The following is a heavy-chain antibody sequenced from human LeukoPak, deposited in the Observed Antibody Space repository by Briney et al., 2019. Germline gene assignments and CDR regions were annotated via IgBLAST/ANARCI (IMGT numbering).Heavy chain of an antibody. CDR1: GYSMSSGYY. V-gene: IGHV4-38-2*02. D-gene: IGHD3-10*01. CDR3: AREGLNMVRGVIPKEAWGWFDP. Sequence: SETLSLTCTVSGYSMSSGYYWSWIRQPPGKGLEWIGEINHSGSTNYNPSLKSRVTISVDTSKNQFSLKLNSVTAADTAVYYCAREGLNMVRGVIPKEAWGWFDPWGQGTLVTVSS. CDR2: INHSGST. J-gene: IGHJ5*02.